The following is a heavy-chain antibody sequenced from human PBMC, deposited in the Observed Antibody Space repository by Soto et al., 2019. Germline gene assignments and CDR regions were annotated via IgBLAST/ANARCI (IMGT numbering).Heavy chain of an antibody. CDR2: IIPIFGTA. J-gene: IGHJ4*02. V-gene: IGHV1-69*13. CDR1: GGTFSSYA. Sequence: SVKVSCKASGGTFSSYAISWVRQAPGQGLEWMGGIIPIFGTANYAQKFQGRVTITADESTSTAYMELSSLRSEDTAVYYCAREGSSPLYFDYWGQGTLVTVSS. D-gene: IGHD6-6*01. CDR3: AREGSSPLYFDY.